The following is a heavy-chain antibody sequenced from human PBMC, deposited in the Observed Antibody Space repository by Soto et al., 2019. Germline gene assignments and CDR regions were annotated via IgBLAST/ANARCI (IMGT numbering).Heavy chain of an antibody. V-gene: IGHV3-48*01. Sequence: EVQLVESGGGLVQPGGSLRLSCAASGFTFSSYSMNWVRQAPGKGLEWVSYISSSSSIIYYADSVKGRFTTSRDNAKNSLYLQMNSLRAEDTAVYYCARDSDYIVRDFDYWGQGTLVTVSS. D-gene: IGHD2-8*01. CDR3: ARDSDYIVRDFDY. J-gene: IGHJ4*02. CDR1: GFTFSSYS. CDR2: ISSSSSII.